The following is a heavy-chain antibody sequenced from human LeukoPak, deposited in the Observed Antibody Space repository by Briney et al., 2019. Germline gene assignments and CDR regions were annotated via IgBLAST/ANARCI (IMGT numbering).Heavy chain of an antibody. CDR1: GFTFSRYW. CDR2: IKEDGSIK. CDR3: ARIGYSSRSIDY. V-gene: IGHV3-7*01. J-gene: IGHJ4*02. D-gene: IGHD6-13*01. Sequence: PGGSLRLSCAASGFTFSRYWMSWVRQAPGKGLEWVANIKEDGSIKYYVDSVKGRLTISRDNAKSSLYLQVNSLRAEDTALYYCARIGYSSRSIDYWGQGTLVTVSS.